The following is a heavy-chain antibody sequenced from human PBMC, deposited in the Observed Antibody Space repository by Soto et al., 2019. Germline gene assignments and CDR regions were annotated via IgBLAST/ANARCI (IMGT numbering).Heavy chain of an antibody. D-gene: IGHD4-17*01. CDR2: IYRGGNT. V-gene: IGHV3-66*01. J-gene: IGHJ4*02. Sequence: WGSLRLSCAVSGFTVSSNYMSWVRQALGKGLEWVSVIYRGGNTFYTDSVKGRFTISRDNSNNTLYLQMNSLRVEDTAVYYCARDTLGPLTTLNVWGQGTLVTVSS. CDR1: GFTVSSNY. CDR3: ARDTLGPLTTLNV.